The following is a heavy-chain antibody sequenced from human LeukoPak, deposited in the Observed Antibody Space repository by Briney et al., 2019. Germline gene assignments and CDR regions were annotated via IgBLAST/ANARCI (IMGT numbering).Heavy chain of an antibody. D-gene: IGHD3-3*01. V-gene: IGHV1-69*13. CDR1: GGTFNNFA. CDR3: ASPVKYYDTWSGYPPFDY. J-gene: IGHJ4*02. Sequence: SVKVSCKVSGGTFNNFAISWVRQAPGQGLEWVGGIIPMSGTANYAQKFQGRVTITADESTSTAYMELSSLRSEDTAIYYCASPVKYYDTWSGYPPFDYWGQGTLVTVSS. CDR2: IIPMSGTA.